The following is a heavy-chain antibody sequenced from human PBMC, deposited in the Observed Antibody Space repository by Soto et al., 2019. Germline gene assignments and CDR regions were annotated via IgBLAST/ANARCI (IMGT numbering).Heavy chain of an antibody. CDR2: IIPIFGTA. D-gene: IGHD2-15*01. J-gene: IGHJ6*02. V-gene: IGHV1-69*13. Sequence: ASVKVSCKASGGTFSSYAISWVRQAPGQGLEWMGGIIPIFGTANYAQKFQGRVTITADESTSTAYMELSSLRSEDTAVYYCARADCSGGSCYSNGMDVWGQGTTVTVLL. CDR3: ARADCSGGSCYSNGMDV. CDR1: GGTFSSYA.